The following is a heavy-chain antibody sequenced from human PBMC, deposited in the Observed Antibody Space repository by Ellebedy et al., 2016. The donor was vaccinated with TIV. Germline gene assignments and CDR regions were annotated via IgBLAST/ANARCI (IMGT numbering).Heavy chain of an antibody. CDR1: GFTFSTYR. D-gene: IGHD2-15*01. CDR2: ITITSGSL. Sequence: GGSLRLXCVASGFTFSTYRMNWVRQAPGKGLEWVSSITITSGSLYYADSVKGRFTISRDNAKNSLYLQMNSLRAEDTAVYYCARYQGYCSGGSCYSGGPFDIWGQGTMVTVSS. CDR3: ARYQGYCSGGSCYSGGPFDI. J-gene: IGHJ3*02. V-gene: IGHV3-21*01.